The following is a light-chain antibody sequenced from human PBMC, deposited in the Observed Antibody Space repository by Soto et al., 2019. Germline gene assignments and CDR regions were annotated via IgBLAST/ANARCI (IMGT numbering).Light chain of an antibody. CDR3: QQYDDSPGT. V-gene: IGKV3-20*01. CDR1: QSISSSY. J-gene: IGKJ1*01. CDR2: GAS. Sequence: IVLTQSPGTLSLSPGGRATLSCRACQSISSSYLAWYQQKPGQAPRLLIYGASSRATAIPDRFSGSGSGTDFTLTISRLEPEDSAVYYCQQYDDSPGTFGQGTKVEIK.